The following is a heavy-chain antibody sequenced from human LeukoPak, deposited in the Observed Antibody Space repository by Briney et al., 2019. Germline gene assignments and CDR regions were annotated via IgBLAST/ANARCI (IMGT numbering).Heavy chain of an antibody. J-gene: IGHJ4*02. CDR1: GFTFSSYS. V-gene: IGHV3-7*01. Sequence: GGSLRLSCAASGFTFSSYSMNWVRQAPGKGLEWVANIKQDGSEKYYVDSVKGRFTISRDNAKNSLYLQMNSLRAEDTAVYYCARGGYYDFWSGYFPKYYFDYWGQGTLVTVSS. CDR2: IKQDGSEK. D-gene: IGHD3-3*01. CDR3: ARGGYYDFWSGYFPKYYFDY.